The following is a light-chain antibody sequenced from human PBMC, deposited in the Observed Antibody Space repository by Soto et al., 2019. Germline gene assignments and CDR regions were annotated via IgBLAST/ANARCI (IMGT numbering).Light chain of an antibody. CDR2: EAS. Sequence: AILMTQSPSSLSASVGDRVTITCRASQFIRNDLAWYQQKPGKAPKLLIYEASTLQYGVPSRFSVSYSATDFTLTIGSLQSEDFATYHCLQDFQYPRTFGQGTKVDIK. V-gene: IGKV1-6*01. CDR3: LQDFQYPRT. CDR1: QFIRND. J-gene: IGKJ1*01.